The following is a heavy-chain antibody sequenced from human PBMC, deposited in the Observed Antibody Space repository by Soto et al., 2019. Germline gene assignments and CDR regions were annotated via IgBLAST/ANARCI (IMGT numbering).Heavy chain of an antibody. Sequence: PGGSLRLSCAASGFTFGSYAMYWVRQAPGRGLEWVAVISYHGTNAFYGDSVKGRFTISRDNSKNTLYLQMHSLRAEDTAVYYCATDQTDVTLFDYWGQGTLVTVYS. D-gene: IGHD2-21*02. CDR3: ATDQTDVTLFDY. J-gene: IGHJ4*02. CDR1: GFTFGSYA. CDR2: ISYHGTNA. V-gene: IGHV3-30-3*01.